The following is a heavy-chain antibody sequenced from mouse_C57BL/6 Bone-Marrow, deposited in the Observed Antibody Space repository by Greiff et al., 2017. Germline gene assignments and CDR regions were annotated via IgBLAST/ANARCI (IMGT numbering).Heavy chain of an antibody. Sequence: VQLQQSGAELARPGASVKLSCKASGYTFTSSGISWVKQRTGQGLEWIGEIYPRSGNTYYNEKFKGKATLTADKSSSTAYMEIRSLTSEDAAVYVCARGVRYFEVWGTGTTVTVSA. V-gene: IGHV1-81*01. J-gene: IGHJ1*03. CDR1: GYTFTSSG. D-gene: IGHD2-1*01. CDR3: ARGVRYFEV. CDR2: IYPRSGNT.